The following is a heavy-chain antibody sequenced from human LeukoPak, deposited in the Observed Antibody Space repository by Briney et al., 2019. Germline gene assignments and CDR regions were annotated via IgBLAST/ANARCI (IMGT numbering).Heavy chain of an antibody. CDR1: GFTFSDYY. CDR2: ISSSGSTI. D-gene: IGHD2-2*01. Sequence: GGSLRLSCAASGFTFSDYYMSWIRQAPGKGLEWVSYISSSGSTIYYADSVKGRFTISRDNSKNTLYLQMNSLRAEDTAVYYCARGSKGLYCSSTSCQYDYFDYWGQGTLVTVSS. CDR3: ARGSKGLYCSSTSCQYDYFDY. V-gene: IGHV3-11*04. J-gene: IGHJ4*02.